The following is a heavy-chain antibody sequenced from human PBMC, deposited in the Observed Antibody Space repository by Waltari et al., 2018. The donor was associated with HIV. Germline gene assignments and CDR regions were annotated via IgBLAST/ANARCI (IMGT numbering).Heavy chain of an antibody. J-gene: IGHJ4*02. D-gene: IGHD2-21*01. V-gene: IGHV3-66*01. CDR3: ARVFSEAFFDY. CDR1: GFIVSSNY. Sequence: EVQLEESGGGLVQPGGSLRLSCVASGFIVSSNYMSLVRQAPGKGLEWVSVLYIGGSTYYADSVRGRFTIYRDSSKNTLFLQMNSLRTDDTAVYYCARVFSEAFFDYWGQGTLVTVSS. CDR2: LYIGGST.